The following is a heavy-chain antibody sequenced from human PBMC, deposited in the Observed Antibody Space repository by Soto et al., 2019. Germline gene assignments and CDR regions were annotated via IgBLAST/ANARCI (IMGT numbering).Heavy chain of an antibody. CDR2: ISYDGSKK. J-gene: IGHJ4*02. CDR1: GFTFSIYG. CDR3: AKGADSSGYYNFDY. V-gene: IGHV3-30*18. Sequence: QVQLVESGGGVVQPGRSVRLSCAASGFTFSIYGMHWVRQAPGKGLEWVAVISYDGSKKYHADSVKGRFTISRDNSKNTLYLQMNSLRAEDTDVYYCAKGADSSGYYNFDYWGQGTLVTVSS. D-gene: IGHD3-22*01.